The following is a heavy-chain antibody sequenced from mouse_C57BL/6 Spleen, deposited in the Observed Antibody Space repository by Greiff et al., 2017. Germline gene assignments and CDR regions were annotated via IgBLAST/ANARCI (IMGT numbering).Heavy chain of an antibody. CDR2: INPSNGGT. J-gene: IGHJ1*03. V-gene: IGHV1-53*01. CDR3: ARDHYYGTLYWYFDV. D-gene: IGHD1-1*01. CDR1: GYTFTSYW. Sequence: VQLQQSGTELVKPGASVKLSCKASGYTFTSYWMHWVKQRPGQGLEWIGNINPSNGGTNYNEKFKSKATLTVDKSSSTAYMQLSSLTSEDSAVYYCARDHYYGTLYWYFDVWGTGTTGTVSS.